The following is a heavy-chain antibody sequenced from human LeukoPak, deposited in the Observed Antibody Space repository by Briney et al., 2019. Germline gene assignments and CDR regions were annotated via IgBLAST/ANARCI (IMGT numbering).Heavy chain of an antibody. CDR3: ARGDRSGYYFLDS. V-gene: IGHV1-18*01. CDR1: GYTFTSYG. D-gene: IGHD3-22*01. J-gene: IGHJ4*02. Sequence: ASVKVSCKASGYTFTSYGISWVRQAPGQGLEWIGWISVYNGNTDYAQKFQGRVTMTTDTSTITAYMELRSLRSDATAVYYCARGDRSGYYFLDSWGQGTLVTVSS. CDR2: ISVYNGNT.